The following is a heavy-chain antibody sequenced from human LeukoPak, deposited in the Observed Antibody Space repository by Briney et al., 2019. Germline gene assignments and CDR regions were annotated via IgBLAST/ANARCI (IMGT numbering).Heavy chain of an antibody. CDR3: ARGRRYFDWLLRGYYFDY. D-gene: IGHD3-9*01. V-gene: IGHV4-34*01. J-gene: IGHJ4*02. Sequence: SETLSLTCAVYGGSFSGYYWSWIRQPPGKGLEWIGEINHSGSANYNPSLKSRVTISVDTSKNQFSLKLSSVTAADTAVYYCARGRRYFDWLLRGYYFDYWGQGTLVTVSS. CDR1: GGSFSGYY. CDR2: INHSGSA.